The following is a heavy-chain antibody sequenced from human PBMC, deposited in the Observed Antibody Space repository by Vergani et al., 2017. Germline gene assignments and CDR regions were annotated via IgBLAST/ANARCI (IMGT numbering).Heavy chain of an antibody. CDR1: GGTFSSYA. CDR2: IIPIFGTA. CDR3: ARGVLPYGSSPMAALYYFDY. Sequence: QVQLVQSGAEVKKPGSSVKVSCKASGGTFSSYAISWVRQAPGQGLEWMGGIIPIFGTANYAQKFQGRVTITADESTSTAYMELSSLRSEDTAVYYCARGVLPYGSSPMAALYYFDYWGQGTLVTVSS. J-gene: IGHJ4*02. D-gene: IGHD6-6*01. V-gene: IGHV1-69*01.